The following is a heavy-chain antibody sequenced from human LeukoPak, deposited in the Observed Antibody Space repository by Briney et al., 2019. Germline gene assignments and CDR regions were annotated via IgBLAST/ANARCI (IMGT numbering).Heavy chain of an antibody. J-gene: IGHJ4*02. Sequence: PGGSLRLSCAASGFTFSSYAMSWVRQAPGKGLEWIGEINHSGSTNYNPSLKSRVTISVDTSKNQFSLKLSSVTAADTAVYYCARGEYSYGFDYWGQGTLVTVSS. CDR2: INHSGST. D-gene: IGHD5-18*01. V-gene: IGHV4-34*01. CDR3: ARGEYSYGFDY. CDR1: GFTFSSYA.